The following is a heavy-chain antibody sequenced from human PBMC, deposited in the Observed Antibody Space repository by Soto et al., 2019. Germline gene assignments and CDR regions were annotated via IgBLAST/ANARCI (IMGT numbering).Heavy chain of an antibody. CDR2: ISSSSSYI. CDR1: GFTFSSYS. V-gene: IGHV3-21*01. Sequence: GGSLRLSCAASGFTFSSYSMNWVRQAPGKGLEWVSSISSSSSYIYYADSVKGRFTISRDNAKNSLYLQMNSLRAEDTAVYYCARDSGILYLEQLDYWGQGTLVTVSS. J-gene: IGHJ4*02. CDR3: ARDSGILYLEQLDY. D-gene: IGHD2-8*01.